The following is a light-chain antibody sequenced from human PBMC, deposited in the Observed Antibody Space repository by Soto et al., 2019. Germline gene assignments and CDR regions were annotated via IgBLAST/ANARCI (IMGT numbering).Light chain of an antibody. CDR2: DAS. J-gene: IGKJ1*01. CDR3: QQRADWPWT. CDR1: QTLDNT. V-gene: IGKV3-15*01. Sequence: EIVLTQSPGTLSLSPLEGATLXGRASQTLDNTFAWYQRKPGQAPRLLIYDASTRATRVPARFSGSGSGTDFTLTISSLQSEDFAVYYCQQRADWPWTFGQGTKVDI.